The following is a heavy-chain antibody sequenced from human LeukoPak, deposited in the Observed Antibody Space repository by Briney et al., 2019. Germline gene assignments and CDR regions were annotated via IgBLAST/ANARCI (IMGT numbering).Heavy chain of an antibody. Sequence: SETLSLTCTVSGRSINTYYWSWIRQPPGKGLEWIGFVYYSGRTSYNPSLKSRVTISVDTSKSQFSLRLSSVTAADAAMYYCARLGLGDEACWFGPWCQGTLVTVSS. V-gene: IGHV4-59*13. J-gene: IGHJ5*02. D-gene: IGHD3-10*01. CDR3: ARLGLGDEACWFGP. CDR1: GRSINTYY. CDR2: VYYSGRT.